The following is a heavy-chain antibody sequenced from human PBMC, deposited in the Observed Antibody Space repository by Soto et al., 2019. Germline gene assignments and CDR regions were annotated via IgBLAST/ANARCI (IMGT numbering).Heavy chain of an antibody. CDR3: ARLVGNSWLYY. Sequence: PSQTLSRSCAISGDSVSNIDAVWNWIRQSPSRGLEWLGRTYYRSRWHNEYVLSVKSRMTINPDTSRNQFSLQLSSVTPEDKAVYYCARLVGNSWLYYWGQGTLVTVSS. CDR1: GDSVSNIDAV. J-gene: IGHJ4*02. V-gene: IGHV6-1*01. CDR2: TYYRSRWHN. D-gene: IGHD6-13*01.